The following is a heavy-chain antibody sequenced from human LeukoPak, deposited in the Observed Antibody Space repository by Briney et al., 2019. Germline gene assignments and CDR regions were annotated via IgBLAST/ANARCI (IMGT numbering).Heavy chain of an antibody. CDR1: GFTFSNYW. V-gene: IGHV3-7*01. J-gene: IGHJ4*02. CDR3: VRDGGVSGYDLLDY. CDR2: INQDGSEE. D-gene: IGHD5-12*01. Sequence: GGSLRLSCAASGFTFSNYWMTWVRQAPGKGLEWVAHINQDGSEEHYMDSVKARFTISRDNAKNSLPLQMNSLRAEDTAVYYCVRDGGVSGYDLLDYWGQGTLVTVSS.